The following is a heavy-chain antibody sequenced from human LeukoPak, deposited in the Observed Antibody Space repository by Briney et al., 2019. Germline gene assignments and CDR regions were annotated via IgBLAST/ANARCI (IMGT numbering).Heavy chain of an antibody. Sequence: GRSLRLSCTASGFTFSSYAMHWVRQAPGKGLEWVAVISYDGSNKYYADSVKGRFTISRDNSKNTLYLQMNSLRADDTAVYYCAKESGDYGLNYYYYYYMDVWGKGTTVTISS. CDR2: ISYDGSNK. CDR1: GFTFSSYA. D-gene: IGHD4-17*01. V-gene: IGHV3-30*04. CDR3: AKESGDYGLNYYYYYYMDV. J-gene: IGHJ6*03.